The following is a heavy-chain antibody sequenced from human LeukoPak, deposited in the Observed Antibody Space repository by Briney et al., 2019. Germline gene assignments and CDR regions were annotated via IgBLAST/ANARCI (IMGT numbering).Heavy chain of an antibody. D-gene: IGHD2-2*01. V-gene: IGHV3-74*01. CDR1: GNYW. CDR3: AKGQGGMPG. Sequence: GGSLRLSCAASGNYWMHWVRQAPGKGLVWVSHINSDGSWTSYADSVKGRFTISRDNSKNTLYLQMNSLRAEDTAIYYCAKGQGGMPGWAQGTLVTVSS. J-gene: IGHJ4*02. CDR2: INSDGSWT.